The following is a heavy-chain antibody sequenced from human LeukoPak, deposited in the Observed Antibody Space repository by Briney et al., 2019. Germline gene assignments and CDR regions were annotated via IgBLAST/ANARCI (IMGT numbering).Heavy chain of an antibody. J-gene: IGHJ4*02. CDR1: GFTFTAYT. Sequence: GGSLRVTGSSSGFTFTAYTMNWVRQAPWKGPEWVCYIDYGGSVTRYADSVKGRFTISRDNAENSLYLQMNSLRVEDTAVYYCTRDLEYWSQGVQVTVSS. CDR3: TRDLEY. V-gene: IGHV3-48*01. CDR2: IDYGGSVT.